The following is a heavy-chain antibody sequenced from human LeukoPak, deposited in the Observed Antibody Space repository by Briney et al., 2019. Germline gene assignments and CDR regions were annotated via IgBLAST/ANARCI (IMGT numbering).Heavy chain of an antibody. CDR3: ARALYSSGWYGAFDI. CDR1: GFTFSSYW. J-gene: IGHJ3*02. V-gene: IGHV3-66*02. Sequence: PGGSLRLSCAASGFTFSSYWMHWVRQAPGKGLVWVSVIYSGGSTYYADSVKGRFTISRDNSKNTLYLQMNSLRAEDTAVYYCARALYSSGWYGAFDIWGQGTMVTVS. D-gene: IGHD6-19*01. CDR2: IYSGGST.